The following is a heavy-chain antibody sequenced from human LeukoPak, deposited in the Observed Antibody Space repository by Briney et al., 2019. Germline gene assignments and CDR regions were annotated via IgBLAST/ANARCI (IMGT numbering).Heavy chain of an antibody. CDR2: IKQDGSEK. D-gene: IGHD6-13*01. J-gene: IGHJ4*02. Sequence: GGSLRLSCAASGFTFSSYWMSWVRQAPGKGLEWVANIKQDGSEKYYVDSVKGRFTISRDNAKNSLYLQMNSLRAEDTAVCYCARDRTLAAAGTGHFDYWGQGTLVTVSS. CDR1: GFTFSSYW. V-gene: IGHV3-7*01. CDR3: ARDRTLAAAGTGHFDY.